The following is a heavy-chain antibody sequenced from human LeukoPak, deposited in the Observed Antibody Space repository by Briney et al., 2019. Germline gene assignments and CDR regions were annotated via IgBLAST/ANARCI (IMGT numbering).Heavy chain of an antibody. V-gene: IGHV1-2*02. CDR3: ARGMGLGYCSSTSCSPRWFDP. CDR1: GYTFTGYY. D-gene: IGHD2-2*01. Sequence: ASVKVSCKASGYTFTGYYMHWVRQAPGQGLEWMGWINPNSGGTNYAQKFQGRVTMTRDTSISTAYMELSRLRSDDTAVYYCARGMGLGYCSSTSCSPRWFDPWGQGTLVTVSS. CDR2: INPNSGGT. J-gene: IGHJ5*02.